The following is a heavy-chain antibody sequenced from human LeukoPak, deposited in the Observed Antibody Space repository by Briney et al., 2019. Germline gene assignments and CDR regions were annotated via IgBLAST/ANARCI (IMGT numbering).Heavy chain of an antibody. Sequence: PSETLSLTCTVSGGSISSGGYYWSWIRQHPGKGLEWIGYIYYSGSTYYNPSLKSRVTISVDTSKNQFSLKLSSVTAAGTAVYYCARGVGSAAKGAFDIWGQGTMVTVSS. V-gene: IGHV4-31*03. J-gene: IGHJ3*02. CDR3: ARGVGSAAKGAFDI. CDR2: IYYSGST. CDR1: GGSISSGGYY. D-gene: IGHD2-2*01.